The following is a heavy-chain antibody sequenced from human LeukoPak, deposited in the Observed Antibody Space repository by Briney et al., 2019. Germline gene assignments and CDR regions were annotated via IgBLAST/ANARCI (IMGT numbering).Heavy chain of an antibody. V-gene: IGHV3-15*04. Sequence: GGSLRLSCAASGFTFNYAWMSWVRQVPGKGLEWVGQTVSEIDGGTTDYATPVKGRFTISRDDSKSTLYLQMNSLRIEDTAVYYCTTDEDWNYARKDVWGQGATVIVSS. CDR1: GFTFNYAW. CDR3: TTDEDWNYARKDV. J-gene: IGHJ6*02. CDR2: TVSEIDGGTT. D-gene: IGHD1-7*01.